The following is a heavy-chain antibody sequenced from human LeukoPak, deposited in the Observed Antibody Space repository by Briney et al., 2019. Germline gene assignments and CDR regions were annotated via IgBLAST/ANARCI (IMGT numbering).Heavy chain of an antibody. CDR2: ISWNSGSI. V-gene: IGHV3-9*01. Sequence: AGGSLRLSCAASGFTFDDYAMHWVRQAPGKGLEWVSGISWNSGSIGYADSVKGRFTISRDNAKNSLYLQMNSLRAEDTALYYCAKDVGNYDILTGMDYWGQGTLVTVSS. J-gene: IGHJ4*02. CDR1: GFTFDDYA. D-gene: IGHD3-9*01. CDR3: AKDVGNYDILTGMDY.